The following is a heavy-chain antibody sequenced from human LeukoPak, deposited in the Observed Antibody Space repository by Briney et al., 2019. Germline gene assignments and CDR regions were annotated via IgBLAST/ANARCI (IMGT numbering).Heavy chain of an antibody. J-gene: IGHJ3*02. CDR3: ATSIDYYDSSGYEGHDAFDI. V-gene: IGHV1-8*02. Sequence: ASVKVSCKASGYTFTGYYMHWVRQAPGQGLEWMGWMNPNSGNTGYAQKFQGRVTMTRNTSISTAYMELSSLRSEDTAVYYCATSIDYYDSSGYEGHDAFDIWGQGTMVTVSS. CDR1: GYTFTGYY. D-gene: IGHD3-22*01. CDR2: MNPNSGNT.